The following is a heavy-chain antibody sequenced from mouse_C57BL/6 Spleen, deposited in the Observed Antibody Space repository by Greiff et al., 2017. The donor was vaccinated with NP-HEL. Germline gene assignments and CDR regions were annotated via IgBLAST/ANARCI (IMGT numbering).Heavy chain of an antibody. V-gene: IGHV1-64*01. J-gene: IGHJ1*03. CDR3: ARLAGLRYEYFDV. Sequence: QVQLQQPGAELVKPGASVKLSCKASGYTFTSYWMHWVKQRPGQGLEWIGMIHPNSGSTNYNEKFKSKATLTVDKSSSTAYMQLSSLTSEDSAVYYCARLAGLRYEYFDVWGTGTTVTVSS. D-gene: IGHD1-1*01. CDR2: IHPNSGST. CDR1: GYTFTSYW.